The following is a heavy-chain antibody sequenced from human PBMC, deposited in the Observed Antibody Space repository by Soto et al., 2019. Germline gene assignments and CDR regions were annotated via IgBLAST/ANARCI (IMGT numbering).Heavy chain of an antibody. V-gene: IGHV4-30-4*01. D-gene: IGHD6-13*01. CDR3: ARDSAAGLGMDV. Sequence: SETLSLTCTVSGGSISSGDYYWSWIRQPPGKGLEWIGYIYYSGSTYYNPSLKSRVTISVDTSKNQFSLNLISVTAADTAVYYCARDSAAGLGMDVWGQGTPVTV. CDR1: GGSISSGDYY. J-gene: IGHJ6*02. CDR2: IYYSGST.